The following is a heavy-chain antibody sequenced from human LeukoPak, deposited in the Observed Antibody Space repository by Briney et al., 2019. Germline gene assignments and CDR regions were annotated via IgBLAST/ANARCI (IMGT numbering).Heavy chain of an antibody. J-gene: IGHJ4*02. CDR3: ARGASHYYDV. CDR1: GFTFSSYS. V-gene: IGHV3-48*04. CDR2: ISSSSSTI. D-gene: IGHD3-22*01. Sequence: GGSLRLSCAASGFTFSSYSMNWVRQAPGKGLEWVSYISSSSSTIYYADSVQGRFTISRDNAKNSLYLQMNSLRAEDSAVYYCARGASHYYDVWGQGTLVTVSS.